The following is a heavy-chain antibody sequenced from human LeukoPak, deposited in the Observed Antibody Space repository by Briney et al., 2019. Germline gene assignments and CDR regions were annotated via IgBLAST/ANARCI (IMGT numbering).Heavy chain of an antibody. CDR1: GGSINSYY. J-gene: IGHJ6*03. Sequence: SETLSLTCTVSGGSINSYYWSWIRQPPGKGLEWIGEINHSGSTNYNPSLKSRVTISVDTSKNQFSLKASSVTAADTAVYYCARGPTGYYMDVWGKGTTVTVSS. D-gene: IGHD2-8*02. V-gene: IGHV4-34*01. CDR2: INHSGST. CDR3: ARGPTGYYMDV.